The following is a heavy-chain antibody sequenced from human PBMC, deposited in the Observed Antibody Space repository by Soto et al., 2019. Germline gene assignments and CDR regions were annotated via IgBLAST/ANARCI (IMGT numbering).Heavy chain of an antibody. CDR3: AIGYDSKKFDD. Sequence: EVHLVESGGGVVQPGGSLRLSCAASGFSFSDYEMNWVRQAPGKGLEWVSYSSRSGSTIEYADSVKGRFTISRDYAKTSLYLQMNSLRFEDTAVYYCAIGYDSKKFDDGGQGTLVPVSS. CDR1: GFSFSDYE. J-gene: IGHJ4*02. V-gene: IGHV3-48*03. D-gene: IGHD1-20*01. CDR2: SSRSGSTI.